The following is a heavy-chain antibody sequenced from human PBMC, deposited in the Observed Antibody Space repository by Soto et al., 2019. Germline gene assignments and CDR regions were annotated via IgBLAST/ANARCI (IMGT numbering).Heavy chain of an antibody. CDR3: AHSRSEDGSGSYFDYYYYCGMDV. D-gene: IGHD3-10*01. J-gene: IGHJ6*02. CDR1: GFSLSTSGVG. Sequence: QITLKESGPALVKPTQPLTLTCTFSGFSLSTSGVGVGWIRQPPGKALEWLALIYWDDDKRYSPSLKSRLTITKDISKNQVVLTMTNMDPVDTDTYYCAHSRSEDGSGSYFDYYYYCGMDVWGQGTTVTVSS. V-gene: IGHV2-5*02. CDR2: IYWDDDK.